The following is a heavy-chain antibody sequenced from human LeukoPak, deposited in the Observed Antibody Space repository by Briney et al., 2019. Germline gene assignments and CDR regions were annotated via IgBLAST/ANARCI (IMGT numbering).Heavy chain of an antibody. J-gene: IGHJ4*02. CDR3: ARQAGYIAARPPDDY. CDR2: IYPGDSDT. Sequence: GESLKISCKGSGYSFTSYWIGWVRQMPGKGLEWMGIIYPGDSDTRYSPSFQGQVTISADKSISTAYLQRSGLKASDTAMYYCARQAGYIAARPPDDYWGQGTLVTVSS. V-gene: IGHV5-51*01. D-gene: IGHD6-6*01. CDR1: GYSFTSYW.